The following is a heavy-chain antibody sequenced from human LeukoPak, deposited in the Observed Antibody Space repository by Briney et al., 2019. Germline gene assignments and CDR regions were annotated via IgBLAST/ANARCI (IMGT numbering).Heavy chain of an antibody. CDR3: AKLGDDAFDI. CDR1: GFTVSSNY. CDR2: ISGSGGST. V-gene: IGHV3-23*01. J-gene: IGHJ3*02. D-gene: IGHD3-16*01. Sequence: GGSLRLSCAASGFTVSSNYMSWVRQAPGKGLEWVSAISGSGGSTYYADSVKGRFTISRDNSKNTLYLQMNSLRAEDTAVYYCAKLGDDAFDIWGQGTMVTVSS.